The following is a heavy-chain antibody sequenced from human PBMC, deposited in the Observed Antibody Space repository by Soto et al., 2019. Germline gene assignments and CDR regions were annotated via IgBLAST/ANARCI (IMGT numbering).Heavy chain of an antibody. J-gene: IGHJ4*02. V-gene: IGHV3-11*05. CDR3: GGALGGDFEDYFDF. Sequence: QVQLVESGGGLVKPGGSLRLSCAASGFTFSDYYMSWIRQAPGKGLEWVSYISSSSSYTNYADSVKGRFTISRDNAKNPLYLQMNSLGAEDTAVYYCGGALGGDFEDYFDFWGQGTLVTVSS. CDR2: ISSSSSYT. CDR1: GFTFSDYY. D-gene: IGHD2-21*02.